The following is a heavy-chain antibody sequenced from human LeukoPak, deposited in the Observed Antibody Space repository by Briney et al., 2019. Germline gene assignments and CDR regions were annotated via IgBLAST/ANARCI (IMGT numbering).Heavy chain of an antibody. Sequence: ASVKVSCKASGGTFSSCAISWVRQAPGQGLEWMGIINPSGGSTSYAQKFQGRVTMTRDTSTSTVYMELSSLRSEDTAVYYCARETGVTNPYFDYWGQGTLVTVSS. D-gene: IGHD4-11*01. CDR1: GGTFSSCA. CDR3: ARETGVTNPYFDY. V-gene: IGHV1-46*01. J-gene: IGHJ4*02. CDR2: INPSGGST.